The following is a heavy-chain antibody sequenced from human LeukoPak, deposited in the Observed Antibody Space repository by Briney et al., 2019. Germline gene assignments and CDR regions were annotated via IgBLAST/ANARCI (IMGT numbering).Heavy chain of an antibody. CDR3: AIGYCSSTSCWYYFDY. Sequence: ASVKVSCKASGGTFSSYAISWVRQAPGQGLEWMGGIIPIFGTANYAQKFQGRVTITADESTSTAYMELSSLRSEDTAVYYCAIGYCSSTSCWYYFDYWGQGTLVTVSS. CDR1: GGTFSSYA. J-gene: IGHJ4*02. CDR2: IIPIFGTA. V-gene: IGHV1-69*13. D-gene: IGHD2-2*01.